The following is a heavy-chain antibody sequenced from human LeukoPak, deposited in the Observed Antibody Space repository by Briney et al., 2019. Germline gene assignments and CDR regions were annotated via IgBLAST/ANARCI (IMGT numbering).Heavy chain of an antibody. CDR2: IYYSGST. J-gene: IGHJ4*02. CDR3: ARRSSGATRYYFDY. Sequence: PSETLSLTCTVSGGSISSSSYYWGWIRQPPGKGLEWIGSIYYSGSTYYNPSLKSRVTISVDTSKNQFSLKLSSVTAADTAVYYCARRSSGATRYYFDYWGQGTPVTVSS. V-gene: IGHV4-39*01. D-gene: IGHD1-26*01. CDR1: GGSISSSSYY.